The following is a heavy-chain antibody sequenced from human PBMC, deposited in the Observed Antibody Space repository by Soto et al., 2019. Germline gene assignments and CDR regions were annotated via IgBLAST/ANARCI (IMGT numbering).Heavy chain of an antibody. V-gene: IGHV3-23*01. CDR2: ISGSGGST. D-gene: IGHD4-17*01. CDR3: AIHDRDYGDCGYFDL. Sequence: EVQLLESGGGLVQPGGSLRLSCAASGFTFSSYAMSWVRQAPGKGLEWVSAISGSGGSTYYADSVKGRFTISRDNSKNTLYLQMNSLRAEDTAVYYCAIHDRDYGDCGYFDLWGRGTLVTVSS. CDR1: GFTFSSYA. J-gene: IGHJ2*01.